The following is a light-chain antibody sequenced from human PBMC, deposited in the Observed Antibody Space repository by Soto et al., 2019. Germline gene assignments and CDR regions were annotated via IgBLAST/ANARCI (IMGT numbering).Light chain of an antibody. CDR3: QSYDNSLSAWV. CDR2: GNS. J-gene: IGLJ3*02. Sequence: QSVLTQPPSVSGAPGQRVTISCTGSSSNIGAGYDVHWYQQLPGTAPKVLIYGNSNRPSGVPDRFSGSKSGTSASLAITGLQAEDEADYYCQSYDNSLSAWVFGGGTKLTVL. CDR1: SSNIGAGYD. V-gene: IGLV1-40*01.